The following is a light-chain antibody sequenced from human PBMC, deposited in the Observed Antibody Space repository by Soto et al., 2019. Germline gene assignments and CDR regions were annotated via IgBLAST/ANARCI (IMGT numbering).Light chain of an antibody. V-gene: IGKV3-20*01. CDR3: QQYGDSPET. CDR1: QSVSRNY. Sequence: IVLTQSPGTLSLSPWERVALSCRASQSVSRNYLAWYQQKPGQAPRLLIYGASTRATGIPARFSGSGSGTDFTLTISRLEPEDFAVYYCQQYGDSPETFGQGTKVDIK. CDR2: GAS. J-gene: IGKJ1*01.